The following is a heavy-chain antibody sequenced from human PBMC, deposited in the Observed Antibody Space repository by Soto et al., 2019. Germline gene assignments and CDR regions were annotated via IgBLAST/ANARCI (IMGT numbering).Heavy chain of an antibody. V-gene: IGHV3-23*01. Sequence: GSLRLSCAASGFTFSSYAMSWVRQAAVKGLEWVSAISGSGGSTYYADSVKGRFTISRDNSKNTLYLQMNSLRAEDTAVYYCAKVSSQWDRGCFDYWGQGTLVTVSS. CDR1: GFTFSSYA. D-gene: IGHD1-26*01. J-gene: IGHJ4*02. CDR2: ISGSGGST. CDR3: AKVSSQWDRGCFDY.